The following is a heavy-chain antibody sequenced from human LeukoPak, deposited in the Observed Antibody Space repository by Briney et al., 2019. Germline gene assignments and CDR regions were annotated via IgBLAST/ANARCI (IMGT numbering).Heavy chain of an antibody. Sequence: SGPTLVKLTQTLTLTCTFSGFSVSTSGVGVGGMRQPPGKALEWHALIYWNDDKRYSPSLKSRLTITKDTSKNQVVLTMTNMDHVDTATYYCAHLRGYSGYFDLWGRGTLVTVSS. D-gene: IGHD5-12*01. CDR1: GFSVSTSGVG. CDR3: AHLRGYSGYFDL. V-gene: IGHV2-5*01. J-gene: IGHJ2*01. CDR2: IYWNDDK.